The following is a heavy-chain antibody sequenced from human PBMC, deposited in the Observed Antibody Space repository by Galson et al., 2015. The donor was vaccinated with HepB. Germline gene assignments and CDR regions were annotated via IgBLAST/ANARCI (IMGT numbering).Heavy chain of an antibody. V-gene: IGHV3-30-3*01. Sequence: SLRLSCAASGFTFSSYAMHWVRQAPGKGLEWVAVISFDGNNKYYADSVKGRFTISRDNSKNTLYLQMNSLRVEDTALYYCARGERYNWNGFDYWGQGTLVTVSS. CDR2: ISFDGNNK. CDR1: GFTFSSYA. D-gene: IGHD1-1*01. CDR3: ARGERYNWNGFDY. J-gene: IGHJ4*02.